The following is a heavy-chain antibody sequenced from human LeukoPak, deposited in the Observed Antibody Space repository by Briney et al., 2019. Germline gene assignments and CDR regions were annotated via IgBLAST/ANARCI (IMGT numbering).Heavy chain of an antibody. V-gene: IGHV1-8*01. CDR2: MNPNSGNT. Sequence: ASVKVSCKASGYTFTTYDINWVRQAPGQGLEWMGWMNPNSGNTGYALKFQGRVTMTSNTSMSTAYMELNSLTSDDTAVYYCARANYNGSGKKVLDYWGQGTLVTVSS. J-gene: IGHJ4*02. CDR3: ARANYNGSGKKVLDY. CDR1: GYTFTTYD. D-gene: IGHD3-10*01.